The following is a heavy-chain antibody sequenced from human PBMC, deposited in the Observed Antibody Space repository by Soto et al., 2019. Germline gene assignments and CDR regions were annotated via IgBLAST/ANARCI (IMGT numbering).Heavy chain of an antibody. V-gene: IGHV3-30*18. CDR3: AKDPGEEFDYVWGSYRAAGYFDY. J-gene: IGHJ4*02. CDR2: ISYDGSNK. CDR1: GFTFSSYG. D-gene: IGHD3-16*01. Sequence: QVQLVESGGGVVQPGRSLRLSCAASGFTFSSYGMHWVRQAPGKGLEWVAVISYDGSNKYYVDSVKGRFTISRDNSKNTLYLQMNSLRAEDTAVYYCAKDPGEEFDYVWGSYRAAGYFDYWGQGTLVTVSS.